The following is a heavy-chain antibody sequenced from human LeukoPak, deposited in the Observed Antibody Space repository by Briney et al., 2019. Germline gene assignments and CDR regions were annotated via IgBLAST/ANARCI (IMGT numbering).Heavy chain of an antibody. Sequence: GGSLRLSCAASGXTFSSYRVNWVRQAPGKGLEWVSSISSSSSYIYYADSVKGRFTISRDNAKNSLYLQMNSLRAEDTAVYYCARDGASAGYYGFDIWGQGTMVTVS. CDR2: ISSSSSYI. V-gene: IGHV3-21*01. CDR1: GXTFSSYR. J-gene: IGHJ3*02. CDR3: ARDGASAGYYGFDI. D-gene: IGHD3-22*01.